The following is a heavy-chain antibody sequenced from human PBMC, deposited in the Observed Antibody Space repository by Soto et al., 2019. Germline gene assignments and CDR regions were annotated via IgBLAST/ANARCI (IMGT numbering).Heavy chain of an antibody. CDR3: ARDLAAMVPDYYYYYGMDV. J-gene: IGHJ6*02. CDR1: GFTFSSYE. CDR2: ISSSGSTI. V-gene: IGHV3-48*03. Sequence: GGSLRLSCAASGFTFSSYEMNWVRQAPGKGLEWVSYISSSGSTIYYADSVKGRFTISRDNAKNSLYLQMNSLRAEDTAVYYCARDLAAMVPDYYYYYGMDVWGQGTTVTVSS. D-gene: IGHD5-18*01.